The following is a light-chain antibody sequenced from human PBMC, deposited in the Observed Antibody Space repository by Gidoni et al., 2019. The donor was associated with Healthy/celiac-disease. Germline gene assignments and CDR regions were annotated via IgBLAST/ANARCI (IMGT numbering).Light chain of an antibody. Sequence: EIVLTQSPATLSLSPGERATISCRASQSVSSYLAWYQQKPGQAPRLLIYDASNRATGIPARFSGSGSGTYFTLTISSLEPEDFAVYYCQQRSNWPPITFGQGTRLEIK. CDR3: QQRSNWPPIT. J-gene: IGKJ5*01. CDR2: DAS. V-gene: IGKV3-11*01. CDR1: QSVSSY.